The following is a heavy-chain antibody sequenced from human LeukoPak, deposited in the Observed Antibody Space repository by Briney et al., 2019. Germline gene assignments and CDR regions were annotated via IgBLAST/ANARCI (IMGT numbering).Heavy chain of an antibody. J-gene: IGHJ4*02. V-gene: IGHV3-74*01. D-gene: IGHD4-11*01. CDR3: ARDDDYGNYLVEY. Sequence: GGSLRLSCVASGFTFSNHWMHWVRQAPGKGLVWVSRINVDESAISYADSVKGRFTISRDNAKNTLFLQMSSLRAEDTAVYYCARDDDYGNYLVEYGGQGTLVTVSS. CDR1: GFTFSNHW. CDR2: INVDESAI.